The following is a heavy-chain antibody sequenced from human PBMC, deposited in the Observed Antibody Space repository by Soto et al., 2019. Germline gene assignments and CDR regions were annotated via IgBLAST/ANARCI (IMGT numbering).Heavy chain of an antibody. D-gene: IGHD3-22*01. Sequence: QVQLVQSGAEVKKPGSSVKVSCKASGGTFSSYAISWVRQAPGQGLEWMGGIIPISGTANYAQKFQGRVTITADEPTRTAYTERSSRRPEDTDVYYCARDAQSYYASGGYPNYWGQGTLVTV. CDR2: IIPISGTA. CDR1: GGTFSSYA. J-gene: IGHJ4*02. CDR3: ARDAQSYYASGGYPNY. V-gene: IGHV1-69*12.